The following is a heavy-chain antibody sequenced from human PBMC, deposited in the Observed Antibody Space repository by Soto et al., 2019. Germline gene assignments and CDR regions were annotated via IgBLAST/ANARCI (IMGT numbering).Heavy chain of an antibody. V-gene: IGHV1-69*04. CDR2: IIPILGIA. CDR3: ARDLGSGYCSGGSCYPDAFDI. D-gene: IGHD2-15*01. CDR1: GGTFSSYT. J-gene: IGHJ3*02. Sequence: SVKVSCKASGGTFSSYTISWVRQAPGQGLEWMGRIIPILGIANYAQKFQGRVTITADKSTSTAYMELSSLRSEDTAVYYCARDLGSGYCSGGSCYPDAFDIWGQGTMVTVSS.